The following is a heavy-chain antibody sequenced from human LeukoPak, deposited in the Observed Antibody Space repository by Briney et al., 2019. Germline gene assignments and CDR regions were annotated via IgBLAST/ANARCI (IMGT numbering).Heavy chain of an antibody. CDR3: ARVGGSGRSNPYYLDY. D-gene: IGHD3-10*01. Sequence: GASVKVSCKASAYTFNDYYIHWVRQAPGQGLEWMGWINPNNGDIKYAQKFQGRVTMTRDTSITTAYMELRSLTSDDTAVYYCARVGGSGRSNPYYLDYWGQGTLVTVSS. CDR2: INPNNGDI. J-gene: IGHJ4*02. CDR1: AYTFNDYY. V-gene: IGHV1-2*02.